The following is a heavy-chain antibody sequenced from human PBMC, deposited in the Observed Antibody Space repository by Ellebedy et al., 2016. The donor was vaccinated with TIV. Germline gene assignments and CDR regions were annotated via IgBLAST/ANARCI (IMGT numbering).Heavy chain of an antibody. Sequence: GGSLRLSCAASGLSLSSYWMHWVRQAPGKGLEWVANIKQDGSEKYYVDSVKGRFTISRDNAKNSLYLQMNSLRAEDTAVYFCGRAIGSGSCYWGQGTLGTVSS. D-gene: IGHD3-10*01. CDR3: GRAIGSGSCY. V-gene: IGHV3-7*01. CDR2: IKQDGSEK. CDR1: GLSLSSYW. J-gene: IGHJ4*02.